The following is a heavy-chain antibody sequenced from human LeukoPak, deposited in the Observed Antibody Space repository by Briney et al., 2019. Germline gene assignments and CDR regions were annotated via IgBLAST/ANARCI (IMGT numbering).Heavy chain of an antibody. CDR1: GYTFTGYY. CDR3: ARIRSAGWIQLWRYYFDY. D-gene: IGHD5-18*01. Sequence: GASVKVSCKASGYTFTGYYMHWVRQAPGQGLEWMGWINPNSGGTNYAQKFQGRVTMTRDTSISTAYMDLSRLRSDDTAVYYCARIRSAGWIQLWRYYFDYWGQGTLVTVSS. CDR2: INPNSGGT. V-gene: IGHV1-2*02. J-gene: IGHJ4*02.